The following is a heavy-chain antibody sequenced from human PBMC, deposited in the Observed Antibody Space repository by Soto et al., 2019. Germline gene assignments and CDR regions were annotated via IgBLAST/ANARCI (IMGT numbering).Heavy chain of an antibody. CDR1: GASISSSDYY. D-gene: IGHD5-12*01. CDR3: ARHLSDSGYDLNY. V-gene: IGHV4-39*01. J-gene: IGHJ4*02. Sequence: ASETLSLTCTVSGASISSSDYYWAWIRQSPGKGLEWIGSIYSSGSTSYSPSLKSGVTISIDTSKNQFSLKLYSVTAADTAVYYCARHLSDSGYDLNYWGQGALVTVSS. CDR2: IYSSGST.